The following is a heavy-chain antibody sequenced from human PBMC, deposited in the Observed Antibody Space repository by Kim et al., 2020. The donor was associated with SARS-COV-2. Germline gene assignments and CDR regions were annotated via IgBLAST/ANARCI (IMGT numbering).Heavy chain of an antibody. CDR3: AKPLTYYYDSSGYWVFDY. J-gene: IGHJ4*02. Sequence: SLRLSCAASGFTFSSYGMHWVRQAPGKGLEWVAVIWYDGSNKYYADSVKGRFTISRDNSKNTLYLQMNSLRAEDTAVYYCAKPLTYYYDSSGYWVFDYWGQGTLVTVSS. CDR2: IWYDGSNK. CDR1: GFTFSSYG. D-gene: IGHD3-22*01. V-gene: IGHV3-33*06.